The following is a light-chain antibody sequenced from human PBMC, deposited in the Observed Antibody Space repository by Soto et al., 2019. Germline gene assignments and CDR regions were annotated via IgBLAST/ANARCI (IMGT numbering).Light chain of an antibody. CDR3: QQRSSWPLT. V-gene: IGKV3-11*01. J-gene: IGKJ4*01. CDR1: QSVSSN. Sequence: EIVLTQSPATLSLSPGERATLSCRASQSVSSNLAWYQQKPGQTPRLLIYDASNTATGIPARFSGSGSGTDFTLTISSLEPEDFAVYYCQQRSSWPLTFGGGTKVEIK. CDR2: DAS.